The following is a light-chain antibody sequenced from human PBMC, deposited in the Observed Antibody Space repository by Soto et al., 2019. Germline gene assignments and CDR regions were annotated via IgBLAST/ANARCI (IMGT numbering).Light chain of an antibody. V-gene: IGLV2-14*01. J-gene: IGLJ2*01. CDR3: SSYTTSSTDVV. CDR1: SSDVGGYNY. CDR2: DVS. Sequence: QSALTQPASVSGSPGQSITISCTATSSDVGGYNYVSWYQQHPGKVPKLVIYDVSNRPSGVSNRFSGSKSGNTASLTISGLRGGDEVDYYCSSYTTSSTDVVFGGGTK.